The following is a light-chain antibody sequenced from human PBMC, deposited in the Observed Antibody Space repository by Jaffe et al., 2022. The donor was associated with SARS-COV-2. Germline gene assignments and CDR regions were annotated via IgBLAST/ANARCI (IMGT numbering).Light chain of an antibody. Sequence: QMTQSPSSLSAFVGDRVTITCRASQDINNFLAWYQQRPGKVPKLLIYAASSLQSGVPSRFSGGGSGTDFTLTISSLQPEDVASYYCQNYNSVPWTFGQGTRVEIK. CDR1: QDINNF. J-gene: IGKJ1*01. CDR3: QNYNSVPWT. CDR2: AAS. V-gene: IGKV1-27*01.